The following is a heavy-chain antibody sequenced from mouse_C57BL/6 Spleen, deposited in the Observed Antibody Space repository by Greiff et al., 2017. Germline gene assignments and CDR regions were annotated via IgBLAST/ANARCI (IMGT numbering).Heavy chain of an antibody. D-gene: IGHD2-1*01. Sequence: EVKLVESGGGLVQPGGSLSLSCAASGFTFTAYYMSWVRQPPGQALEWLGFIRNKANGYTTEYSASMKDRFTISRDNSQSILYLQMNALRAEDSATYYGARYNYGNLYYAMDYWGQGTSVTVSS. J-gene: IGHJ4*01. CDR2: IRNKANGYTT. CDR1: GFTFTAYY. CDR3: ARYNYGNLYYAMDY. V-gene: IGHV7-3*01.